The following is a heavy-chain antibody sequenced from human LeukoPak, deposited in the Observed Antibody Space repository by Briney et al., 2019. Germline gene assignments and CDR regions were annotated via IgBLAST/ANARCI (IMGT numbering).Heavy chain of an antibody. D-gene: IGHD1-26*01. V-gene: IGHV5-51*04. CDR3: ARSGIVGATWYFEY. Sequence: GESLKISCKGPGYNFTKYWIAWVRQIPGKGLEWIGTIYLGESDTRYSPPFQGQVHTQAQKPISTAYLQWRSLKASDAAMYYCARSGIVGATWYFEYWGQGTLVSVSS. CDR2: IYLGESDT. CDR1: GYNFTKYW. J-gene: IGHJ4*02.